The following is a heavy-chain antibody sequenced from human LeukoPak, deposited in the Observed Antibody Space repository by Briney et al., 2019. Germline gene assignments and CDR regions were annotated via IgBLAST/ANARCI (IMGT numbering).Heavy chain of an antibody. CDR2: IIPILGIA. CDR3: ARAGGYSYGTLGY. V-gene: IGHV1-69*02. CDR1: GGTFSSYT. Sequence: ASVKVSCKASGGTFSSYTISWVRQAPGQGLEWMGRIIPILGIANYAQKFQGRVTITADKSTSTAYMELSSLRSEDPAVYYCARAGGYSYGTLGYWGQGTLVTVSS. D-gene: IGHD5-18*01. J-gene: IGHJ4*02.